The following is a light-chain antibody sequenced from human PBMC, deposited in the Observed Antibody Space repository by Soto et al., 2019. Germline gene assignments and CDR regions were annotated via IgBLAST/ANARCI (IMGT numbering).Light chain of an antibody. J-gene: IGLJ1*01. V-gene: IGLV2-8*01. Sequence: QSALTQPPSASGSPGQSVTISCTGTSSDVGYYNYVSWHQQHPGKAPKLLIYEVSKRPSGVPDRFSGSKSGNTASLTVSGLQAEDEADYYCISYAGSNNYVFGTGTKVTVL. CDR3: ISYAGSNNYV. CDR2: EVS. CDR1: SSDVGYYNY.